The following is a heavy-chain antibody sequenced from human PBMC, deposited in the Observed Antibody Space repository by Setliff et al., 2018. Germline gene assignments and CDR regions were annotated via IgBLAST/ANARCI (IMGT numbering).Heavy chain of an antibody. V-gene: IGHV4-39*01. Sequence: SETLSLTCSVSGASVSNVNYYWGWIRQPPGKGLEWVGSIYYSGKTYSNPSFKSRVTMSVDKSKNQLSLKLASVTAADRAVYYCARIAYFDFWRGFGVGAFDLWGHGSVVTVSS. D-gene: IGHD3-3*01. J-gene: IGHJ3*01. CDR2: IYYSGKT. CDR3: ARIAYFDFWRGFGVGAFDL. CDR1: GASVSNVNYY.